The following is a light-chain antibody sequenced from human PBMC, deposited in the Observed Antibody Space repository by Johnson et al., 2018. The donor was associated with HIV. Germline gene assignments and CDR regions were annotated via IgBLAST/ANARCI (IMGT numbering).Light chain of an antibody. CDR2: DNN. Sequence: QSILTQPPSVSAAPGQKVTISCSGSSSNIENNYVSWYQQLPGTAPKLLIYDNNKRPSGIHDQFSGSKSGTSATLGITGLQTGDEADYYCGTWDSSLSAYVFGTGTKVTVL. CDR3: GTWDSSLSAYV. V-gene: IGLV1-51*01. CDR1: SSNIENNY. J-gene: IGLJ1*01.